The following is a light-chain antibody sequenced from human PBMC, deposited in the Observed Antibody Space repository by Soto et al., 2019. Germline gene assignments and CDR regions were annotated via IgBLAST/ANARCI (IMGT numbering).Light chain of an antibody. CDR2: EVV. V-gene: IGLV2-14*01. Sequence: QSALTQPASVSGFPGQSVTISCTGNTSNIGYYNFVSWYQQHPGKVPKLLIYEVVSRPSGVSDRFSGSKSGNTASLTISGLQAEDEADYYCSSYTSRTTRVFGGGTQLTVL. J-gene: IGLJ3*02. CDR3: SSYTSRTTRV. CDR1: TSNIGYYNF.